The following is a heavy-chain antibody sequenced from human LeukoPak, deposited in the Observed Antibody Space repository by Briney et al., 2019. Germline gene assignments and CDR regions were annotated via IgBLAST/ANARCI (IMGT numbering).Heavy chain of an antibody. V-gene: IGHV1-8*01. CDR2: MNPNSGNT. J-gene: IGHJ4*02. Sequence: GASVKDSCKASGYTFTSNDINWVRQAPGQGLEWMGWMNPNSGNTGYAQKFQGRVTMTRNTSISTAYMELSSLRSEDTAVYYCAREEEMVYGDFDYWGQGTLVTVSS. CDR1: GYTFTSND. D-gene: IGHD2-8*01. CDR3: AREEEMVYGDFDY.